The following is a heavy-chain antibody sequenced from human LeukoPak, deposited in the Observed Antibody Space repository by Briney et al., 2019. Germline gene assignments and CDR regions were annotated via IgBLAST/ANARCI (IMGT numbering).Heavy chain of an antibody. CDR2: IYYSGST. Sequence: PSETLSLTCSVSGGSVSSVSHYWSWLRQPPGKGLEWIGYIYYSGSTNYNPFLKSRVTISVDSSKNQFSLKLSSVTAADTAVYYCARMYYYDNSFDYWGQGALVPVSS. CDR1: GGSVSSVSHY. CDR3: ARMYYYDNSFDY. V-gene: IGHV4-61*01. D-gene: IGHD3-22*01. J-gene: IGHJ4*02.